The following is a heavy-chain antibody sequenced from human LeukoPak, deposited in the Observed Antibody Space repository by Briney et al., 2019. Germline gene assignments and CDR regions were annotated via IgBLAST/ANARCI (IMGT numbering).Heavy chain of an antibody. J-gene: IGHJ4*02. CDR3: ARGGPYYDFWSGYPVDY. V-gene: IGHV4-34*01. Sequence: SETLSLTCAVYGWTFSGYYWSWVRQPPGQGLEWIGEINHSGSTNYNPSLNNRVAISVDTSKNQFSLKLSSVTAAVTAVYYCARGGPYYDFWSGYPVDYWGQGTLVTVSS. CDR2: INHSGST. CDR1: GWTFSGYY. D-gene: IGHD3-3*01.